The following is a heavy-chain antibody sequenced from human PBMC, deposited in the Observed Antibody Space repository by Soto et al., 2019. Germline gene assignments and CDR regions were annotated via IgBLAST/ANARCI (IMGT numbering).Heavy chain of an antibody. CDR3: ANGGYCSSTSCRAFDI. Sequence: SETLSLTCTVSGGSISSYYWSWIRQPPGKGLEWIGYIYYSGSTNYNPSLKSRITISVDTSKNQFSLKLSSVTAADTAVYYCANGGYCSSTSCRAFDIWGQGTMVTVS. V-gene: IGHV4-59*08. J-gene: IGHJ3*02. CDR2: IYYSGST. CDR1: GGSISSYY. D-gene: IGHD2-2*01.